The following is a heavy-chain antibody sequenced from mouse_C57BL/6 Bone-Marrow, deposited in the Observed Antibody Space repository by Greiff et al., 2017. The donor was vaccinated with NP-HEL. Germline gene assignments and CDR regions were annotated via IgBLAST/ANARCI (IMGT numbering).Heavy chain of an antibody. J-gene: IGHJ2*01. D-gene: IGHD2-4*01. CDR3: ARRGYDYDVDY. Sequence: QVQLQQPGAELVKPGASVKMSCKASGYTFTSYWITWVKQRPGQGLEWIGDIYPGSGSTNYNEKFKSKATLTGDTSSSTAYMQLSSLTSEDSAVYYCARRGYDYDVDYWGQGTTLTVSS. CDR2: IYPGSGST. V-gene: IGHV1-55*01. CDR1: GYTFTSYW.